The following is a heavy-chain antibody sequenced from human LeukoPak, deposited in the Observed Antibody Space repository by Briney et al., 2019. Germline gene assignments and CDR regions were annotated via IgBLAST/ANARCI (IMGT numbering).Heavy chain of an antibody. CDR1: GYTFTGYY. J-gene: IGHJ4*02. V-gene: IGHV1-2*02. Sequence: ASVKLSCKASGYTFTGYYMHWVRQAPGQGLEWMGWINPNSGGTNYAQKFQGRVTMTRDTSISTAYMELSRLRSDDTAVYYCASGWGYSSDISGYSDYWGQGALVTVSS. CDR2: INPNSGGT. D-gene: IGHD3-22*01. CDR3: ASGWGYSSDISGYSDY.